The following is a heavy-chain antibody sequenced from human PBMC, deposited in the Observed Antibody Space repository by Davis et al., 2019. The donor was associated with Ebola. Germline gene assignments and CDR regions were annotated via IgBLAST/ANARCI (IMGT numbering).Heavy chain of an antibody. J-gene: IGHJ4*02. CDR1: GYTFTSYD. CDR3: ARGDGYNSDY. CDR2: MNPNSGNT. D-gene: IGHD5-24*01. Sequence: AASVKVSCKASGYTFTSYDIHWVRQATGQGLEWMGWMNPNSGNTGFAQKFKGRVTLTRDTSISTAYMELSSLRSEDTAVYYCARGDGYNSDYWGQGTLVTVSS. V-gene: IGHV1-8*01.